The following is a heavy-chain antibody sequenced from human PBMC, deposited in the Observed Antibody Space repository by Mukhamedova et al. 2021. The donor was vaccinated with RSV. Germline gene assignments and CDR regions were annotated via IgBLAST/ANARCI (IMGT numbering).Heavy chain of an antibody. V-gene: IGHV3-30*01. CDR3: ARDGVIKYSSSSRPFRYYFDY. D-gene: IGHD6-13*01. Sequence: VAVISYDGSNKYYADSVKGRFTISRDNSKNTLYLQMNSLRAEDTAVYYCARDGVIKYSSSSRPFRYYFDYWGQGTLVTVSS. J-gene: IGHJ4*02. CDR2: ISYDGSNK.